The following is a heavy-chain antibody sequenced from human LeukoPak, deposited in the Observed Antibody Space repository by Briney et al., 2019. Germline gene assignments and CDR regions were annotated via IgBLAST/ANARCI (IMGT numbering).Heavy chain of an antibody. D-gene: IGHD3-3*01. Sequence: SETLSLTCTVSGGSISSGGYYWSWIRQHPGKVLEWIGYIYYSGSTYYNPSLKSRVTISVDTSKNQFSLKLSSVTAADTAVYYCARVYYDFWSGYPSYFDYWGQGTLVTVSS. CDR3: ARVYYDFWSGYPSYFDY. V-gene: IGHV4-31*03. CDR1: GGSISSGGYY. CDR2: IYYSGST. J-gene: IGHJ4*02.